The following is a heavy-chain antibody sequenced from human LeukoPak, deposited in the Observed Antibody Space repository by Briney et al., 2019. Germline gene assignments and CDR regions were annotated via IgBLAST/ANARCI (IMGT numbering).Heavy chain of an antibody. J-gene: IGHJ4*02. V-gene: IGHV3-48*04. D-gene: IGHD6-13*01. CDR1: GFTFSSYS. CDR3: AREDSTLDY. CDR2: ISSSGSTI. Sequence: QPGGSLRLSCAASGFTFSSYSMNWVRQAPGKGLEWVSYISSSGSTIYYADSVKGRFTISRDNAKNSLYLQMNSLRAEDTAVYYCAREDSTLDYWGQGTLVTVSS.